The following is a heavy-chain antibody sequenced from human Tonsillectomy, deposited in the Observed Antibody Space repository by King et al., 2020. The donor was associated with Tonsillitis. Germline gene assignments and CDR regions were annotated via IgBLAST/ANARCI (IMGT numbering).Heavy chain of an antibody. CDR2: ISHSGNT. J-gene: IGHJ4*02. V-gene: IGHV4-30-2*01. Sequence: QLQESGSGLVKPSQTLSLTCAVSGGSISSGGYSWSWIRQPPGKGLEWIGYISHSGNTSYNPSLKSRVTISLDRSKNQFSLKLSSVSAADTAVYYCASTPIFGVFINWGQGTLVTVSS. CDR1: GGSISSGGYS. D-gene: IGHD3-3*01. CDR3: ASTPIFGVFIN.